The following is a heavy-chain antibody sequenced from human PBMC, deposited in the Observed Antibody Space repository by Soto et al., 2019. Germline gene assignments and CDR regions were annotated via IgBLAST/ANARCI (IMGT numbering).Heavy chain of an antibody. CDR2: ISATGGGT. Sequence: PGGSLRLSCAASGFKFSNYAMSWVRQAPGKGLEWVSLISATGGGTYYADSVKGRFTISRDNSHNTLYLQVHSLTAEDTAVYYCARDSGYGSGASVNHYLDYWGHGTLVTVSS. D-gene: IGHD3-10*01. CDR1: GFKFSNYA. V-gene: IGHV3-23*01. CDR3: ARDSGYGSGASVNHYLDY. J-gene: IGHJ4*01.